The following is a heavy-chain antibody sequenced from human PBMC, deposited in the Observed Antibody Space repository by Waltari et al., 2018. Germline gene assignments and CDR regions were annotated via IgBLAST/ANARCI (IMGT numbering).Heavy chain of an antibody. J-gene: IGHJ4*02. D-gene: IGHD7-27*01. CDR3: ARDFNWGWDF. V-gene: IGHV3-7*03. Sequence: EVQLVDSGGGLVQPGGSLRLSCAASGFTFSSNWMSWVRQAPGRGLEWLVNIKPDGSQQYYVDSVRGRFSISRDNAKNSLYLQLNSLRAEDTAIYYCARDFNWGWDFWGQGTLVTVSS. CDR2: IKPDGSQQ. CDR1: GFTFSSNW.